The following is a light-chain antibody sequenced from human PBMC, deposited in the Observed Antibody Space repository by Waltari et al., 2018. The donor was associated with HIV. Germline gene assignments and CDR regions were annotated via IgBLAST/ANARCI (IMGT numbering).Light chain of an antibody. CDR1: SSDVGSSNL. CDR3: CSYAGSSAFV. Sequence: QSALTQPASVSGSPGPSITISCTGTSSDVGSSNLVSWYQHHPGKAPKLMIFEVTKRPSGVSNRFSGSKSGNTASLTISGLQADDEADYYCCSYAGSSAFVFGTGTKVTVL. J-gene: IGLJ1*01. V-gene: IGLV2-23*02. CDR2: EVT.